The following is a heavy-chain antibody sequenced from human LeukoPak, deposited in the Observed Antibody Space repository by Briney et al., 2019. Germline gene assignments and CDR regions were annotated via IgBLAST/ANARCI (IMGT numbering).Heavy chain of an antibody. D-gene: IGHD6-19*01. CDR1: GDSVSSNSAA. CDR2: TYYRSKWYN. V-gene: IGHV6-1*01. Sequence: SQTLSLTCAISGDSVSSNSAAWNWIRQSPSRGLEWLGRTYYRSKWYNDYAVSVKSRITINPDTSKNQFSLQLNSVTPEDTAVYYCARGIQQWLVHHYYYMDVWGKGTTVTISS. CDR3: ARGIQQWLVHHYYYMDV. J-gene: IGHJ6*03.